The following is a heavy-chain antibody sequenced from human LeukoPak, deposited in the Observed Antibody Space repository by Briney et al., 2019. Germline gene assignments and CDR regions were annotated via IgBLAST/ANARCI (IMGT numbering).Heavy chain of an antibody. Sequence: SETLSLTCTVSGGSISSYYWSWIRQPPGKGLEWIGYIYYSGSTNYNPSLKSRVTIAVDTSKNQFSLKLSSVTAADTAVYYCATRSRDGYNYRYYYYYMDVWGKGTTVTVSS. V-gene: IGHV4-59*01. J-gene: IGHJ6*03. CDR3: ATRSRDGYNYRYYYYYMDV. CDR1: GGSISSYY. CDR2: IYYSGST. D-gene: IGHD5-24*01.